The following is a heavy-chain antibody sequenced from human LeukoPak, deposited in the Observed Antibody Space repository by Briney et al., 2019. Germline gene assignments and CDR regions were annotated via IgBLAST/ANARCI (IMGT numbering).Heavy chain of an antibody. CDR3: AKFCRDTAMRSNYYFDY. CDR2: ISGSGGGT. V-gene: IGHV3-23*01. Sequence: PGGSLRLSCAASGFTFSSYAMSWVRQAPGKGLEWVSAISGSGGGTYYADSVKGRFTISRDNSKNTLYLQMNSLRAEDTAVYYCAKFCRDTAMRSNYYFDYWGQGTLVTVSS. J-gene: IGHJ4*02. CDR1: GFTFSSYA. D-gene: IGHD5-18*01.